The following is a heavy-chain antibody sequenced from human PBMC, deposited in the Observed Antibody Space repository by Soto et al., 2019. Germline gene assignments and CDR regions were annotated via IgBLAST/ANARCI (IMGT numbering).Heavy chain of an antibody. J-gene: IGHJ4*02. CDR3: ARGVRPPSSWYSDY. V-gene: IGHV4-34*01. D-gene: IGHD6-13*01. CDR2: IHDSGST. Sequence: SETLSLTCAVYGESFSGYYWSWIRQPPGKGLEWIGEIHDSGSTNYNPSLKSRLIISVDTSRNQFSLKLSSVTAADTAVYYCARGVRPPSSWYSDYWGQGTLVTVSS. CDR1: GESFSGYY.